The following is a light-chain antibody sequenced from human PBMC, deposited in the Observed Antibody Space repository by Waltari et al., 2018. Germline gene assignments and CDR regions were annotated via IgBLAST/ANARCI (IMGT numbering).Light chain of an antibody. CDR1: QSVHIW. V-gene: IGKV1-5*03. CDR2: KAS. Sequence: DIQMTQSPSTLSASVGDRVTITCRASQSVHIWLAWYQQKPGKAPKLLIYKASILESGVPSRFSGSGSGTEFTLTISSLQPDDIATYYCQQYNLYSETFGQGTKVEIK. CDR3: QQYNLYSET. J-gene: IGKJ1*01.